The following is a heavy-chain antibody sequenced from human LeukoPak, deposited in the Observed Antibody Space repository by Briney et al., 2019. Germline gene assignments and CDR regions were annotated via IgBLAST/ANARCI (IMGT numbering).Heavy chain of an antibody. V-gene: IGHV3-30*03. CDR1: GFTVSSNY. D-gene: IGHD2-2*02. CDR3: ARGYCSSTSCYNDY. CDR2: ISYDGSNK. J-gene: IGHJ4*02. Sequence: GGSLRLSCAASGFTVSSNYMSWVRQAPGKGLEWVAAISYDGSNKFYADSVKGRFTISRDNSKNSLDLQMNSLRAEDTAVYYCARGYCSSTSCYNDYWGQGTLVTVSS.